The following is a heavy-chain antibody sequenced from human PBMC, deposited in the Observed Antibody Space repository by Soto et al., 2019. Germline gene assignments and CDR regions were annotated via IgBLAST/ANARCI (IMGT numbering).Heavy chain of an antibody. V-gene: IGHV3-23*01. Sequence: GGSLRLSCAASGFTFSTYAMSWVRQAPGKGLEWSSAISAGGGSTYYADSVKGRFTISRDNFINTLYLQMNSLRTEDTAVYYCAHPRGYGVFDAYDIWGQGAMVTVSS. CDR1: GFTFSTYA. J-gene: IGHJ3*02. CDR2: ISAGGGST. D-gene: IGHD4-17*01. CDR3: AHPRGYGVFDAYDI.